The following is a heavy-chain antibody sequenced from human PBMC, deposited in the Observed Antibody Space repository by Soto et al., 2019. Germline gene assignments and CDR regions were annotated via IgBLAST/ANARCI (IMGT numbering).Heavy chain of an antibody. CDR1: GFTFSNSD. Sequence: EVQLWESGGSLVQPGGSLRLSCAASGFTFSNSDMSWVRQSPEKGLEWVSGISVSDGGDPYYADPVKGRFIISKDNSENTLYLQMNSLRVDDTAVYYCARDSDRDYFQHWGQGTLVTVSS. D-gene: IGHD3-10*01. J-gene: IGHJ1*01. CDR3: ARDSDRDYFQH. V-gene: IGHV3-23*01. CDR2: ISVSDGGDP.